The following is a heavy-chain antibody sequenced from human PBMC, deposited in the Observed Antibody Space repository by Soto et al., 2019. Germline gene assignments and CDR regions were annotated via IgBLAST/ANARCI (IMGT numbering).Heavy chain of an antibody. J-gene: IGHJ4*02. D-gene: IGHD5-18*01. CDR2: IKQDGSEK. CDR3: ARVTVDTAMATGYYFDY. CDR1: GFTFSSYW. V-gene: IGHV3-7*01. Sequence: GGSLRLSCAASGFTFSSYWMSWVRQAPGKGLEWVANIKQDGSEKYYVDYVKGRFTISRDNAKNSLYLQMNSLRAEDTAVYYCARVTVDTAMATGYYFDYWGQGTLVTVSS.